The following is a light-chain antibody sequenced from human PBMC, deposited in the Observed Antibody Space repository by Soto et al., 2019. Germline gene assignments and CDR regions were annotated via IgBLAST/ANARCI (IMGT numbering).Light chain of an antibody. V-gene: IGKV1-12*01. J-gene: IGKJ4*01. CDR3: QQTDDFPRT. CDR1: QGIYSR. Sequence: DIQMTQSPSSVSASVGDTVIITCRASQGIYSRLAWYQQKPGKAPELLIYATSTLQNGVPSRFSGSGFGTDFTLSISSLXXXXSASYFCQQTDDFPRTFGGGTKVDIK. CDR2: ATS.